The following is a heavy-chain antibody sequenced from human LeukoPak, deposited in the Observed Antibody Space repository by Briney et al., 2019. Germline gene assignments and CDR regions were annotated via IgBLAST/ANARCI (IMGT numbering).Heavy chain of an antibody. CDR3: AKGTLRIAVAGTVDC. CDR2: ISGSGGST. CDR1: GFTFSSYA. D-gene: IGHD6-19*01. V-gene: IGHV3-23*01. Sequence: GGSLRLSCAASGFTFSSYAMSWVRQAPGKGLEWVSAISGSGGSTYYAASAKGRFTISRDNSKNTLNLQMNSLRAEDTAVYYCAKGTLRIAVAGTVDCWGQGTLVTVSS. J-gene: IGHJ4*02.